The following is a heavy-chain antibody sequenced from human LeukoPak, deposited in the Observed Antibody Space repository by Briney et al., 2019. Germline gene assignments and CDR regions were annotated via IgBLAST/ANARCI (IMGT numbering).Heavy chain of an antibody. CDR2: IYYSGST. J-gene: IGHJ5*02. CDR3: ARHLIDSSGYYDNWVDP. D-gene: IGHD3-22*01. V-gene: IGHV4-39*01. Sequence: SETLSLTCTVSGDSINNSSFYWGWIRQPPGKGPEWIGSIYYSGSTYYNPSLKSRVTIFVDTSKNQFSLRLSSVTAADTAVYYCARHLIDSSGYYDNWVDPWGQGTLVTVSS. CDR1: GDSINNSSFY.